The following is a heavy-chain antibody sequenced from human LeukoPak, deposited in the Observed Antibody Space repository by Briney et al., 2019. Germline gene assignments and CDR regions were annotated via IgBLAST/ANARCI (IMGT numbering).Heavy chain of an antibody. CDR2: ISSSSSYI. CDR3: ARDPPYYDFWSAYYTHSYYFDY. J-gene: IGHJ4*02. V-gene: IGHV3-21*01. CDR1: GFTFSSYS. Sequence: GGSLRLSCAASGFTFSSYSMNWVRQAPGKGLEWVSSISSSSSYIYYADSVKGRFTISRDNAKNSLYLQMNSLRAEDTAVYYCARDPPYYDFWSAYYTHSYYFDYWGQGTLVTVSS. D-gene: IGHD3-3*01.